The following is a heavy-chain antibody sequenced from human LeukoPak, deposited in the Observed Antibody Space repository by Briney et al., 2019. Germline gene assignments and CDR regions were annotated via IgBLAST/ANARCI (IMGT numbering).Heavy chain of an antibody. J-gene: IGHJ4*02. CDR1: GGSFSGYY. CDR2: ISDSGSN. V-gene: IGHV4-34*01. CDR3: ARGRYPVLN. D-gene: IGHD1-14*01. Sequence: SETLSLTCAVYGGSFSGYYLSWIRQPPGKRLEWIGEISDSGSNNYNPSLKSRVTISIGRSKKQFYLKLSCVTAADRAVYYCARGRYPVLNWGQGTLVSVSS.